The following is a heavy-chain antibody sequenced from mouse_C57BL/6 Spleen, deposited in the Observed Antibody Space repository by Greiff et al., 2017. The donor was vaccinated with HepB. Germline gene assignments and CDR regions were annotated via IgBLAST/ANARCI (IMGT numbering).Heavy chain of an antibody. CDR2: IDPEDGDT. V-gene: IGHV14-1*01. Sequence: EVQLQQSGAELVRPGASVKLSCTASGFNIKDYYMHWVKQRPEQGLEWIGRIDPEDGDTEYAPKFQGKATMTADTSSNTAYLQLSSLTSEDTAVYYCTTRGSSGYYWFAYWGQGTLVTVSA. CDR1: GFNIKDYY. D-gene: IGHD3-2*02. CDR3: TTRGSSGYYWFAY. J-gene: IGHJ3*01.